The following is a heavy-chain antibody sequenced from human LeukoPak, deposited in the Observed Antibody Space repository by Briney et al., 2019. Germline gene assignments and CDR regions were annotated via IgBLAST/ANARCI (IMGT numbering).Heavy chain of an antibody. J-gene: IGHJ4*02. D-gene: IGHD6-19*01. CDR1: GFTFSSHS. CDR3: TRPSSAKQQSSGWNGGGY. Sequence: GGSLRLSCAASGFTFSSHSMNWVRQAPGKGLEWISYINSSSSPIYYADSVKGRFTISRDNAKNSLYLQMNSLRVEDTAVYFCTRPSSAKQQSSGWNGGGYWGQGTLVIVSS. CDR2: INSSSSPI. V-gene: IGHV3-48*04.